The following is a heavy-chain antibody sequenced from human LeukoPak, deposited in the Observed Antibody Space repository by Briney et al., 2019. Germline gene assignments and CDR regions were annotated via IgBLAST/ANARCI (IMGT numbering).Heavy chain of an antibody. J-gene: IGHJ4*02. CDR2: IYYSGNT. CDR3: ARVRAPAALYPFDS. Sequence: SETRSLTCAVYGGSFSGYYWSWIRQHPGKGLEWIGYIYYSGNTYYNPSLKSRVTISVDTSKNQFSLKLRSVTAADTAVYYCARVRAPAALYPFDSWGQGTLVTVSS. CDR1: GGSFSGYY. D-gene: IGHD2-2*01. V-gene: IGHV4-31*11.